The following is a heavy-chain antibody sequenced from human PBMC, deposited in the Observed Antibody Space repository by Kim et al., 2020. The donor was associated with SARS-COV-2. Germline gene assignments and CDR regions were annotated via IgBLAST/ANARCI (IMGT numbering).Heavy chain of an antibody. D-gene: IGHD6-13*01. Sequence: DYDDSVQGRLTIASENAKNSLYLQMNRLGAEDTAVYYCAGSSSRRSMDVWGQGTTVTVSS. V-gene: IGHV3-21*01. CDR3: AGSSSRRSMDV. J-gene: IGHJ6*02.